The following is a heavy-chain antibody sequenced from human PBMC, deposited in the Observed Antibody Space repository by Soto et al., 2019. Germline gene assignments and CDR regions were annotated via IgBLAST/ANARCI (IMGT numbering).Heavy chain of an antibody. V-gene: IGHV3-30*18. J-gene: IGHJ4*02. CDR2: ISYDGSNK. CDR3: AKLWGYYFES. CDR1: GFTFSSYG. Sequence: GGSLRFSCAASGFTFSSYGMHWVRQAPGKGLEWVAVISYDGSNKYYADSVKGRFTFSRDNSKNTLYLQMNSLRPEDTAVYYCAKLWGYYFESWGPGTLVTVSS. D-gene: IGHD2-21*01.